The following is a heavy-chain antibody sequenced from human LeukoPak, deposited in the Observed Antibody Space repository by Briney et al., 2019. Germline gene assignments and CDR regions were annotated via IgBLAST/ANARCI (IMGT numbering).Heavy chain of an antibody. D-gene: IGHD5-18*01. CDR1: GFTFGSYS. CDR2: ISSSSSYI. J-gene: IGHJ4*02. V-gene: IGHV3-21*01. CDR3: ARDGEGYSYGYYFDY. Sequence: GGSLRLSCAASGFTFGSYSMNWVRQAPGKGLEWVSSISSSSSYIYYADSVKGRFTISRDNAKNSLYLQMNSLRAEDTAVYYCARDGEGYSYGYYFDYWGQGTLVTVSS.